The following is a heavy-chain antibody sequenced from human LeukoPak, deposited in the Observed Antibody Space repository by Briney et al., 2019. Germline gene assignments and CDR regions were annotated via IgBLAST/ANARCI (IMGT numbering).Heavy chain of an antibody. J-gene: IGHJ4*02. CDR3: ARDARQQLVERFDY. D-gene: IGHD6-13*01. CDR1: GFIFSDHY. Sequence: GGSVRLSCAASGFIFSDHYMSWIRQAPGKGLEWVSYISSSGSTIYYADSVKGRFTISRDNAKNSLYLQMNSLRAEDTAVYYCARDARQQLVERFDYWGQGTLVTVSS. CDR2: ISSSGSTI. V-gene: IGHV3-11*01.